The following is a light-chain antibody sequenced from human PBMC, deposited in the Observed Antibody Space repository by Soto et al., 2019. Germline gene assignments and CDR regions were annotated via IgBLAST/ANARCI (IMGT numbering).Light chain of an antibody. Sequence: EIVLTQSPGTLSLSPGERATLSCRASQSVSSSYLAWYQQKPGQAPRLLIYGASSRATGIPYRFSGSGSGTDFTLTISRLEPEDFAVYYCQQYGSSPPYTFGQVTKLEIK. J-gene: IGKJ2*01. V-gene: IGKV3-20*01. CDR3: QQYGSSPPYT. CDR2: GAS. CDR1: QSVSSSY.